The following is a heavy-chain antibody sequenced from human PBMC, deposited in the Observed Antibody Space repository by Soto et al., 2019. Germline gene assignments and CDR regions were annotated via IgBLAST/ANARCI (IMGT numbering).Heavy chain of an antibody. V-gene: IGHV1-3*01. J-gene: IGHJ5*02. CDR1: GYTFTSYG. Sequence: EASVKVSCKASGYTFTSYGIHLVRQAPGQRLEWMGWINAANGDTKYSPKFQGRVTITRDTSASTAYMELSSLRSEDTAVYYCVRRHVSATGIDWFDPWGQGTLVTVSS. D-gene: IGHD6-13*01. CDR2: INAANGDT. CDR3: VRRHVSATGIDWFDP.